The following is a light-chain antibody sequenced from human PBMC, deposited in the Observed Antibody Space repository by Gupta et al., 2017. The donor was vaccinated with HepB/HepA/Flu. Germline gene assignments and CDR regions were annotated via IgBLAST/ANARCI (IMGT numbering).Light chain of an antibody. Sequence: QSALTQPASVSGSPGQSITISCTGTSSDVGGYNYVSWYRQHPGKAPKLMIYDVSNRPSGVSNRFSGSKSGNTASLTISGLQAEDEADYYCNSYTSTSTLVVFGGGTRLTVL. J-gene: IGLJ2*01. CDR1: SSDVGGYNY. V-gene: IGLV2-14*01. CDR2: DVS. CDR3: NSYTSTSTLVV.